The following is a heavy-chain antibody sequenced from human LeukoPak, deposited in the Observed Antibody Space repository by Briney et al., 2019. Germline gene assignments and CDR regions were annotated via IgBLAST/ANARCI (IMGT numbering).Heavy chain of an antibody. CDR3: ARGILRFLEWLHPNDAFDI. CDR2: IYYSGST. D-gene: IGHD3-3*01. Sequence: SETLSLTCTVSGGSISSYYWSWIPQPPGKGLEWIGYIYYSGSTNYNPSLKSRVTISVDTSKNHFSLKLSSVTAADTAVYYCARGILRFLEWLHPNDAFDIWGQGTMVTVSS. J-gene: IGHJ3*02. CDR1: GGSISSYY. V-gene: IGHV4-59*08.